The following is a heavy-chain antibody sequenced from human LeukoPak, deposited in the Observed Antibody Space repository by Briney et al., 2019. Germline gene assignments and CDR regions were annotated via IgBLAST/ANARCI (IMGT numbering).Heavy chain of an antibody. V-gene: IGHV1-18*01. CDR3: VSSDIGNDY. J-gene: IGHJ4*02. Sequence: VASVKVSCKASGYTFTSYDISWVRQAPGQGLEWMGWISAYNGNTNYAQKLQGRVTMTTDTSTSTAYMELRSLRSDDTAVYYCVSSDIGNDYWGQGTLVTVSS. CDR1: GYTFTSYD. D-gene: IGHD3-9*01. CDR2: ISAYNGNT.